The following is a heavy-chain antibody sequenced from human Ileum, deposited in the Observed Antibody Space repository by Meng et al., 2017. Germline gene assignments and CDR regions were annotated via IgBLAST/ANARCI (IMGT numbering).Heavy chain of an antibody. V-gene: IGHV1-2*02. D-gene: IGHD1-26*01. Sequence: ADVQAAWVIVYVSLQAHGYTFTRLDIPWVRPDPGQGLEWMGRLNPKSGDVKFAQIFQGRVTLTRDTSISTAYMDLHSLRSDDTALYYCVRDYLVGASTSTWDYWGQGTLVTVSS. CDR3: VRDYLVGASTSTWDY. J-gene: IGHJ4*02. CDR2: LNPKSGDV. CDR1: YTFTRLD.